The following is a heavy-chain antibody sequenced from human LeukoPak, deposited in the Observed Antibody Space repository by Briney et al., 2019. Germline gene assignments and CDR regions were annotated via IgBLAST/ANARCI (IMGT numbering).Heavy chain of an antibody. V-gene: IGHV3-7*01. D-gene: IGHD4-17*01. Sequence: GGSLRLSCAASGFTFSSYWMSWVRQAPGKGLEWVANIKQDGSEKYYVDSVKGRFTISRDNAKNSLYLQMNSLRAEDTAVYYCARGGGYGDYGRFDYWGQGTLVTVSS. CDR2: IKQDGSEK. CDR1: GFTFSSYW. J-gene: IGHJ4*02. CDR3: ARGGGYGDYGRFDY.